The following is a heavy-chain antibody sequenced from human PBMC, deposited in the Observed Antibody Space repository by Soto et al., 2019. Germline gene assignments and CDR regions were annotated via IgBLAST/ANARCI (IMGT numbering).Heavy chain of an antibody. CDR2: MYAGGDV. V-gene: IGHV3-9*01. J-gene: IGHJ6*02. CDR3: VKDSLSGGGDV. D-gene: IGHD3-10*02. CDR1: GFALRDSA. Sequence: EVHLVESGGDLVQPGRSLRLSCATSGFALRDSAMHWVRQVPGGGLKWVSGMYAGGDVGYADSVRGRFTITSDGDKNSLYLQMNSLTMEDTALYDCVKDSLSGGGDVWGQGTTVTVSS.